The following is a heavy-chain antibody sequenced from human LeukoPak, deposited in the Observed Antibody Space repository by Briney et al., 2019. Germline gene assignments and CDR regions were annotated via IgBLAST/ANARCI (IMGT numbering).Heavy chain of an antibody. CDR3: ARDDKQLVWNYYYYYMDV. D-gene: IGHD6-6*01. Sequence: PGGSLRLSCAASGFTVSSNYMSWVRQAPGKGLEWVSVIYSGGSTYYADSVKGRFTISRDNSKNTLYLQMNSLRAEDTAVYYCARDDKQLVWNYYYYYMDVWGKGTTVTVSS. CDR2: IYSGGST. V-gene: IGHV3-53*01. CDR1: GFTVSSNY. J-gene: IGHJ6*03.